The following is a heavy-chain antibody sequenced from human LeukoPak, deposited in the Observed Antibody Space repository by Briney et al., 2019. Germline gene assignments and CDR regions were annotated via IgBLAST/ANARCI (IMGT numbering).Heavy chain of an antibody. CDR3: ARGQRGYSYGYRVGSLCVFDY. CDR1: GHSIGNGYY. J-gene: IGHJ4*02. CDR2: MYHTGNS. V-gene: IGHV4-38-2*01. Sequence: PSETLSLTCAVSGHSIGNGYYWGWIRQPPGKGLEWIGSMYHTGNSHYNPSLKSRVTMSVDTSTNQFSLKLSSVTAADTAVYYCARGQRGYSYGYRVGSLCVFDYWGQGTLVTVSS. D-gene: IGHD5-18*01.